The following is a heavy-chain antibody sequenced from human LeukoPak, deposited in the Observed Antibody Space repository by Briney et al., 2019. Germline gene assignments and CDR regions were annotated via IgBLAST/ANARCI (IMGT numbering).Heavy chain of an antibody. CDR2: IYYSGST. CDR3: ARDIASNWFDP. V-gene: IGHV4-59*01. D-gene: IGHD6-13*01. CDR1: GGSFSGYY. J-gene: IGHJ5*02. Sequence: PSETLSLTCAVYGGSFSGYYWSWIRQPPGKGLEWIGYIYYSGSTNYNPSLKSRVTMSVDTSKNQFSLKLSSVTAADTAVYYCARDIASNWFDPWGQGTLVTVSS.